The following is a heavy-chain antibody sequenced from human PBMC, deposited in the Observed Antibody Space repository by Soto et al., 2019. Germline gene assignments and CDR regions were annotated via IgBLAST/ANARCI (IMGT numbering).Heavy chain of an antibody. V-gene: IGHV4-38-2*01. J-gene: IGHJ5*02. CDR3: ARVGPWVPYYYDSSPYTFENWFDP. CDR2: IDHGGST. CDR1: GYSISSGYY. Sequence: SETLSLTCAVSGYSISSGYYWGWLRQPPGKGLEWIGSIDHGGSTYYNPSLNRRVTLSIDMTNNHVSLILNSVTAADTAVYYCARVGPWVPYYYDSSPYTFENWFDPWGQGTLVTVSS. D-gene: IGHD3-22*01.